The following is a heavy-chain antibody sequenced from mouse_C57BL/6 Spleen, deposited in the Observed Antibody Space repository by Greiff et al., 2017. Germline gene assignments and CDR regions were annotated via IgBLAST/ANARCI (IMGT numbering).Heavy chain of an antibody. Sequence: VQLKQSGPELVKPGASVKIPCKASGYTFTDYNMDWVQQSPGKSLEWIADINPNNGGTISNQKFKGKATLTVDKSSSTAYMELRSLTYGDTALYYCSRMRYYSNYGDFDVWGTGTTVTVSS. J-gene: IGHJ1*03. CDR3: SRMRYYSNYGDFDV. CDR1: GYTFTDYN. D-gene: IGHD2-5*01. CDR2: INPNNGGT. V-gene: IGHV1-18*01.